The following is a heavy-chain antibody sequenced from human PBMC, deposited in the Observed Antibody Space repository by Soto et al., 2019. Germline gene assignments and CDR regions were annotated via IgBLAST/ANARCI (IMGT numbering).Heavy chain of an antibody. V-gene: IGHV4-39*01. J-gene: IGHJ4*02. CDR1: GGSISGSSYY. Sequence: SETLSLTCIVSGGSISGSSYYWAWIRQPPGKGPEWIGSIYYRGSTHYSPSLKSRVTISVDTSKNQISLSLTSVTATDTAVYYCARQGGSWGGYSFDYWGQGALVTVSS. CDR2: IYYRGST. D-gene: IGHD3-3*01. CDR3: ARQGGSWGGYSFDY.